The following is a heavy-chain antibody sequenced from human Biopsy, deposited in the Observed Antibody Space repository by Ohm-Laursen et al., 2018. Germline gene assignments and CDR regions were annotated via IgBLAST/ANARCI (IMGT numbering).Heavy chain of an antibody. Sequence: SDTLSLTCAVDGGSFSGYDWTWIRQPPGKGLEWVGEFSHTGTTTYNPSLKSRLTISVDKSKNHFSLRLTSVTAADTATYFCARGPYGDNAGAFDVWGQGTVVTVSS. J-gene: IGHJ3*01. D-gene: IGHD4/OR15-4a*01. CDR1: GGSFSGYD. V-gene: IGHV4-34*01. CDR2: FSHTGTT. CDR3: ARGPYGDNAGAFDV.